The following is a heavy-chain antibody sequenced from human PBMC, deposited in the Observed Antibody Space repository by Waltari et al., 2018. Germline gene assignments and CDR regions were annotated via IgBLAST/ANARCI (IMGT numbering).Heavy chain of an antibody. CDR1: GFTFSSYS. V-gene: IGHV3-48*01. D-gene: IGHD3-9*01. CDR2: ISSSSTI. Sequence: EVQLVESGGGLVQPGGSLRLSCAASGFTFSSYSMNWVRQAPGKGLEWVSYISSSSTIYYADSVKGRFTISRDNAKNSLYLQMNSLRAEDTAVYYCARAAYYDILTGYYDYWGQGTLVTVSS. J-gene: IGHJ4*02. CDR3: ARAAYYDILTGYYDY.